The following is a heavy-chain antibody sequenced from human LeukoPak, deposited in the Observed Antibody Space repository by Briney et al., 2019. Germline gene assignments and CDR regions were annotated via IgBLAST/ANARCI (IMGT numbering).Heavy chain of an antibody. CDR2: IIATGVNT. CDR1: GFGSKNYA. J-gene: IGHJ3*02. V-gene: IGHV3-23*01. D-gene: IGHD5-18*01. Sequence: GGPRRLSCTTSGFGSKNYAMIGVRLAPGKGLEWFSIIIATGVNTYYADSVKGRFTISRDNSKNTLYLQMNSLRAEDTAVYYCARQPAGYSYGAGAFDIWGQGTMVTVSS. CDR3: ARQPAGYSYGAGAFDI.